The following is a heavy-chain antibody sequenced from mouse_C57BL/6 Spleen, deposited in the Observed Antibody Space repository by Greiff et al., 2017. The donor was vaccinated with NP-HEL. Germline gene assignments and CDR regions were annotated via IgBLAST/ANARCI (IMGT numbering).Heavy chain of an antibody. Sequence: VQLQQSGPELVKPGASVKISCKASGYTFTDYYMNWVKQSHGKSLEWIGDINPNNGGTSYNQKFKGKATLTVDKSSSTAYMELRSLTSEDSAVYYCARSWDWWYFDVWGTGTTVTVSS. CDR2: INPNNGGT. CDR3: ARSWDWWYFDV. D-gene: IGHD4-1*01. V-gene: IGHV1-26*01. J-gene: IGHJ1*03. CDR1: GYTFTDYY.